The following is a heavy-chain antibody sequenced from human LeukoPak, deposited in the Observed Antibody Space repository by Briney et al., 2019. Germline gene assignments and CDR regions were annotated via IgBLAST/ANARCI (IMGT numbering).Heavy chain of an antibody. Sequence: GASVKVSCKASGYTFTAYYIHWVRQAPGQGLEWMGWINPNSGGTKYAQKFQGRVTMTRDTSISTAYMEVSRLRSDDTAVYYCARVFQKQLADYWGQGTLVTVSS. CDR3: ARVFQKQLADY. J-gene: IGHJ4*02. CDR2: INPNSGGT. CDR1: GYTFTAYY. D-gene: IGHD6-13*01. V-gene: IGHV1-2*02.